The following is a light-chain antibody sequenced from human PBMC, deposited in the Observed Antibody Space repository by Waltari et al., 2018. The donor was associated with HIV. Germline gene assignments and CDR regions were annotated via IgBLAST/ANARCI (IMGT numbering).Light chain of an antibody. CDR2: EST. J-gene: IGLJ2*01. Sequence: QSMLTQPPSVPGAPGPRVTIPCSGSSSNLGARYDVHWYQHIPGTAPKPLIYESTNLPSGVPDRFSASTYGTSASLAITGLQAEDEADYYCQSFDSVVTSSVFGGGTKLTVL. CDR1: SSNLGARYD. V-gene: IGLV1-40*01. CDR3: QSFDSVVTSSV.